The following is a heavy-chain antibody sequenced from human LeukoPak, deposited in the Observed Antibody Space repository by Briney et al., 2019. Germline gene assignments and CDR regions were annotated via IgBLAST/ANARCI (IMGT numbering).Heavy chain of an antibody. CDR2: ISYDGSNK. Sequence: GRSLRLSCAASGFTFSSYGMHWVRQAPGKGLEWVAVISYDGSNKYFADSVKGRFTISRDNSKNTLYLQMNSLRAEDTAVYYCAKDSGIAVADTLRAFDIWGRGTMVTVSS. D-gene: IGHD6-19*01. CDR3: AKDSGIAVADTLRAFDI. J-gene: IGHJ3*02. CDR1: GFTFSSYG. V-gene: IGHV3-30*18.